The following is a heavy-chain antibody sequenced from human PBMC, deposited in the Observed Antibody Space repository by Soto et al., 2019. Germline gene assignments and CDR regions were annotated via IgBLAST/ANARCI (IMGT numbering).Heavy chain of an antibody. CDR3: ARGSHYDFWSGPRHHYYGMDV. CDR2: INHSGST. Sequence: SETLSLTCAVYGGSFSGYYWSWIRQPPGKGLEWIGEINHSGSTNYNPSLKSRVTISVDTSKNQFSLKLSSVTAADTAVYYCARGSHYDFWSGPRHHYYGMDVWGQGTTVTVSS. J-gene: IGHJ6*02. D-gene: IGHD3-3*01. V-gene: IGHV4-34*01. CDR1: GGSFSGYY.